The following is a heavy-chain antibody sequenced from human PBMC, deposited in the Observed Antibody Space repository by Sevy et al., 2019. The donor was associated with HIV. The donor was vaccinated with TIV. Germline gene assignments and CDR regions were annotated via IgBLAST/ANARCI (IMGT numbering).Heavy chain of an antibody. Sequence: GGSLRLSCAVSGFTVSSNYMNWVRQAPGKGLEWASVIYTDGSTYYADSVKGRFTISRHNSENTLSLQMNSLRVEDTAVYYCARTRHYYDSSGYYQWDVFDIWGQGTMVTVSS. CDR2: IYTDGST. CDR1: GFTVSSNY. CDR3: ARTRHYYDSSGYYQWDVFDI. V-gene: IGHV3-53*04. J-gene: IGHJ3*02. D-gene: IGHD3-22*01.